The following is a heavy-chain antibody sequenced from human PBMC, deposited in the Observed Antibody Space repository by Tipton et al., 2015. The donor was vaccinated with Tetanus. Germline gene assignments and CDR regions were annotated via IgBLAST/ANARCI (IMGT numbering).Heavy chain of an antibody. V-gene: IGHV4-34*01. CDR3: ARGPFAYDR. CDR2: IDHSGNT. Sequence: TLSLTCAIDGGSINNYYWAWFRQPPGKGLEWIGEIDHSGNTLYNPSLKSRLTISVDTSKDQFSLKLSSVVAADTAVYYCARGPFAYDRWGQGALVTVSS. J-gene: IGHJ5*02. CDR1: GGSINNYY.